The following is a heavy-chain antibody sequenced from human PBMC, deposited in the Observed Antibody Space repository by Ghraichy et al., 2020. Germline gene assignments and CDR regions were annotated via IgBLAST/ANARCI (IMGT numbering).Heavy chain of an antibody. D-gene: IGHD4-17*01. CDR2: ISSSSSYI. CDR1: GFTFSSYS. J-gene: IGHJ3*02. Sequence: GGSLRLSCAASGFTFSSYSMNWVRQAPGKGLEWVSSISSSSSYIYYADSVKGRFTISRDNAKNSLYLQMNSLRAEDTAVYYCARGWGDYEAFDIWGQGTMVTVSS. CDR3: ARGWGDYEAFDI. V-gene: IGHV3-21*01.